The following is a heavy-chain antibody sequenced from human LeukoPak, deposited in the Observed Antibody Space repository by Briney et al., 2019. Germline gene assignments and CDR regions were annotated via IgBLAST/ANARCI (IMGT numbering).Heavy chain of an antibody. Sequence: SVKVSCKASGGTFSSYAISWVRQAPGQGLEWMGGIIPIFGTANYAQKFQGRVTITADESTSTGYMELSSLRSEDTAVYYCARVRIAAASIIGFDYWGQGTLFTVSS. D-gene: IGHD6-13*01. CDR2: IIPIFGTA. J-gene: IGHJ4*02. CDR3: ARVRIAAASIIGFDY. CDR1: GGTFSSYA. V-gene: IGHV1-69*13.